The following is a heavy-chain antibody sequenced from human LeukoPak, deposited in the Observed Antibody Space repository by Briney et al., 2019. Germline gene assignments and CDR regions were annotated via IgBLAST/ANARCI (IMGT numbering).Heavy chain of an antibody. Sequence: GGSLRLSCAASGFTFSSYEMNWVRQAPGKGLEWVAVISYDGSNKYYADSVKGRFTISRDNSKNTLYLQMNSLRAEDTAVYYCAKGGEATMVRGGMMGSEYYFDYWGQGTLVTVSS. CDR1: GFTFSSYE. J-gene: IGHJ4*02. V-gene: IGHV3-30*18. CDR2: ISYDGSNK. D-gene: IGHD3-10*01. CDR3: AKGGEATMVRGGMMGSEYYFDY.